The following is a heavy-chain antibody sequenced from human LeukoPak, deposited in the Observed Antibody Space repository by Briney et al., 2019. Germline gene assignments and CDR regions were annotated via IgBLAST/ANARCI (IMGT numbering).Heavy chain of an antibody. J-gene: IGHJ4*02. CDR2: ISYDGSNK. V-gene: IGHV3-30*03. Sequence: HPGRSLRLSCAASGFTLSSYDMHWVRQAPGKGLEWVAVISYDGSNKYYADSVKGRFTLSRDISTSTLYLQMSSLRVEDTAVYYCARDFGIRGSYEIAHYWGQGTLVTVSS. CDR3: ARDFGIRGSYEIAHY. D-gene: IGHD1-26*01. CDR1: GFTLSSYD.